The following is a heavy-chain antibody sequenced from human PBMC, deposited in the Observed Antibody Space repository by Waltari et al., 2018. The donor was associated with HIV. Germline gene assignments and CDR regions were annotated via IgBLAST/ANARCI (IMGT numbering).Heavy chain of an antibody. J-gene: IGHJ4*02. Sequence: EVQLMESGGGLVQPGGSRRLSCAASGFAFVSYGITWVRQSPERGLEWVAAIDGSGTKSFYADSVKGRFTLSRDNSKNTVFLQMNSLRAADTAIYYCAKAFYEDTAYYYDFWGRGTRVTVSS. CDR1: GFAFVSYG. CDR2: IDGSGTKS. D-gene: IGHD3-22*01. CDR3: AKAFYEDTAYYYDF. V-gene: IGHV3-23*01.